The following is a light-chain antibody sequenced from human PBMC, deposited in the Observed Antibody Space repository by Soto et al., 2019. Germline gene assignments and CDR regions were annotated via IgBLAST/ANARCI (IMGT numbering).Light chain of an antibody. CDR3: QQLNTYPYT. CDR2: AAS. CDR1: QGISSY. V-gene: IGKV1-9*01. Sequence: DIQLTQSPSFLSASVGDIVTITCRASQGISSYLAWYQQKPGKAPKLQIYAASTLQSEAPSRFSDSGSGAEFTPAISRLQPEYFATYYCQQLNTYPYTFGQRTKLEI. J-gene: IGKJ2*01.